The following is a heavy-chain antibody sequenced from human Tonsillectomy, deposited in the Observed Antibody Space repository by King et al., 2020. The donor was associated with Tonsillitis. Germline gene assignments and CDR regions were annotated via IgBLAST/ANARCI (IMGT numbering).Heavy chain of an antibody. V-gene: IGHV3-21*01. J-gene: IGHJ4*02. CDR2: ISSTGSFI. CDR3: AGGSPVGITFPFDF. D-gene: IGHD1-7*01. Sequence: QLVQSGGGLVKPGGSLRLSRAASGFSFSTYSMNWVRQAPGKGLEWVSYISSTGSFIYDADSVKGRFTISRDNPKNSLYLQMNSLRAQDTAVYYCAGGSPVGITFPFDFWGQGTLVTVSS. CDR1: GFSFSTYS.